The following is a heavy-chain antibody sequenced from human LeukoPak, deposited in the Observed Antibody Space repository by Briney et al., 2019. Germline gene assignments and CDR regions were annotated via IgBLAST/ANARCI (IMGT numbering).Heavy chain of an antibody. CDR1: GGSISSGGYS. J-gene: IGHJ4*02. CDR2: IYYSGST. V-gene: IGHV4-30-4*07. CDR3: ARDVATFSVVATIYYFDY. Sequence: SETLSLTCAVSGGSISSGGYSWSWIRQPPGKGLEWIGYIYYSGSTYYNPSLKSRVTMSVDTSKNQFSLKLSSVTAADTAVYYCARDVATFSVVATIYYFDYWGQGTLVTVSS. D-gene: IGHD2-15*01.